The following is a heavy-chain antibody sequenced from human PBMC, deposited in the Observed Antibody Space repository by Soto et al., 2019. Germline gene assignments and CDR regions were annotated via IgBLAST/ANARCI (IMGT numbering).Heavy chain of an antibody. D-gene: IGHD3-9*01. Sequence: QVQLQQWGAGLLKPSETLSLTCAVYGGSFSGYYWSWIRQPPGKGLEWIGEINHSGSTNYNPSLTSRVTISVDTSKNQFSLKLSSVTAADTAVYYCARGPHLRYFDWFPPYGMDVWGQGTTVTVSS. V-gene: IGHV4-34*01. CDR1: GGSFSGYY. CDR3: ARGPHLRYFDWFPPYGMDV. J-gene: IGHJ6*02. CDR2: INHSGST.